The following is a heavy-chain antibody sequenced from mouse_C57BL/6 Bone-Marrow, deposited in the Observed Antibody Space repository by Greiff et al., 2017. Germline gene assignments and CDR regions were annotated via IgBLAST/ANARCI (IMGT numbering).Heavy chain of an antibody. D-gene: IGHD2-1*01. J-gene: IGHJ1*03. CDR3: AKSGNYVSYWYVDV. Sequence: VQLQQSGPVLVKPGASVKMSCKASGYTFTDYYMNWVKQSHGKSLEWIGVINPYNGGTSYNQKFKGKATLTVDKSSRTAYMELNSLTSEDSAVYYCAKSGNYVSYWYVDVWGTGTTVTVSS. V-gene: IGHV1-19*01. CDR2: INPYNGGT. CDR1: GYTFTDYY.